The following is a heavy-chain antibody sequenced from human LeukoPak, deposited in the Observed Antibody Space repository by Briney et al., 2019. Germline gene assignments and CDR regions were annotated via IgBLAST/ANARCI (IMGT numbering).Heavy chain of an antibody. CDR2: ISWNGDII. V-gene: IGHV3-9*01. CDR3: AKGVGYDSDYYGVDV. D-gene: IGHD3-9*01. Sequence: GGSLRLSGASSTLTIYDHAMHWVRQGPGKGLEWVSGISWNGDIIGYADSVKGRFTISRDNAKNSLYLQMNSLRAEDTALYYCAKGVGYDSDYYGVDVWGQGTTVTVSS. CDR1: TLTIYDHA. J-gene: IGHJ6*02.